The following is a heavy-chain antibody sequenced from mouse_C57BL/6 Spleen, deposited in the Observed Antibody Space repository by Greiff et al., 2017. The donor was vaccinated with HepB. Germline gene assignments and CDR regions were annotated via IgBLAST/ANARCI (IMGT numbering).Heavy chain of an antibody. CDR1: GFTFSDYG. V-gene: IGHV5-17*01. J-gene: IGHJ4*01. Sequence: EVQGVESGGGLVKPGGSLKLSCAASGFTFSDYGMHWVRQAPEKGLEWVAYISSGSSTIYYADTVKGRLTISRYNAKKDLFLQMTSVRSEDTAMYYCARGGDWEDYAMDYWGQGTSVTVSS. D-gene: IGHD4-1*01. CDR2: ISSGSSTI. CDR3: ARGGDWEDYAMDY.